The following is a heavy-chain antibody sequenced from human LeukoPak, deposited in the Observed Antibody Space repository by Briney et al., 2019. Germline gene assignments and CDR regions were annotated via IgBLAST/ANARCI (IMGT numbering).Heavy chain of an antibody. CDR3: GRVYSSSLLYFEY. Sequence: GGSLRLSCAASGFTFSSYWMFWVRQAPGKVLVWVSRINSDGSSTSYADSVKGRFTISRDNAKNTLYLQMNSLRAEDTAVYYCGRVYSSSLLYFEYWGQGTLVTVSS. J-gene: IGHJ4*02. V-gene: IGHV3-74*01. D-gene: IGHD6-13*01. CDR1: GFTFSSYW. CDR2: INSDGSST.